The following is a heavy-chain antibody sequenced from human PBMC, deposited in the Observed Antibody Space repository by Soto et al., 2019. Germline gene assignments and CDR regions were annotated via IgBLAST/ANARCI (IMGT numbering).Heavy chain of an antibody. Sequence: SETLSLTCTVSAASFSKYYWSWIRQPPGKGLEWIGYIYFNGNTNYNPSLKRRVTISIDTSKKQISLNLTSVTDADTAVYYCASVTFGGVVLAHWGQGTLVTV. J-gene: IGHJ4*02. D-gene: IGHD3-16*01. V-gene: IGHV4-59*01. CDR2: IYFNGNT. CDR3: ASVTFGGVVLAH. CDR1: AASFSKYY.